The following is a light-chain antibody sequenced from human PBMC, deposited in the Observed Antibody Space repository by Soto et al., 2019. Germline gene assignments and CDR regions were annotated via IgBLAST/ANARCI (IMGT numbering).Light chain of an antibody. CDR3: SSYTSSTTDV. Sequence: QSVLTQPASVSGSPGQSITISCAGTSSDIGSHNLVSWYQHHPYKAPKLLIYEVTDRPSGVSDRFSGSKSGTTASLTISWLRAEDEADYYCSSYTSSTTDVFGTGTKVTVL. V-gene: IGLV2-14*02. J-gene: IGLJ1*01. CDR2: EVT. CDR1: SSDIGSHNL.